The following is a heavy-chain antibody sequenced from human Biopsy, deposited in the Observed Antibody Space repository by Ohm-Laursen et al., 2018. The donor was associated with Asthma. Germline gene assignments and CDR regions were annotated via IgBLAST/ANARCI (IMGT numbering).Heavy chain of an antibody. J-gene: IGHJ4*02. V-gene: IGHV1-24*01. Sequence: SVKVSCKISGYSLTDLSMQWVRQAPGQGLEWMGGHDHEEGGTVNARRFQGRATMTEDTSTDTAYMELSSLSSDDTAVYYCASDFPKDYVRYNFQFWGQGTLVTVSS. CDR2: HDHEEGGT. CDR1: GYSLTDLS. D-gene: IGHD4-17*01. CDR3: ASDFPKDYVRYNFQF.